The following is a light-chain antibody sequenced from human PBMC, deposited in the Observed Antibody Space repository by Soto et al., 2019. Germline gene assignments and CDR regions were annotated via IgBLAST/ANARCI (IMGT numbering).Light chain of an antibody. J-gene: IGKJ2*01. V-gene: IGKV3-20*01. Sequence: EILLTQSTATLSLSHGERATLSCSAAQSVGTRLAWYQHKTGQAPRLLISGASSRATGIPDRCTGSGSETSFTLTISRLVPEDSALYYCQHYQRGHPMAFGQGT. CDR3: QHYQRGHPMA. CDR2: GAS. CDR1: QSVGTR.